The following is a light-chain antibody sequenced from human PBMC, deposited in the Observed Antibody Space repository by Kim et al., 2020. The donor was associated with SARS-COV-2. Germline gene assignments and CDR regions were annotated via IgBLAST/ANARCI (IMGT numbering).Light chain of an antibody. V-gene: IGKV1-33*01. CDR1: QDVTDY. CDR2: DAS. J-gene: IGKJ2*01. CDR3: QQYDNLPYT. Sequence: DIQMTQSPSSLSASVGDKITITCQASQDVTDYLNWFQQKPGKAPKLLIYDASTLQTGVPSRFNGSGSGTDFSFTISSLQPEDVATYYCQQYDNLPYTFGQGTKLEI.